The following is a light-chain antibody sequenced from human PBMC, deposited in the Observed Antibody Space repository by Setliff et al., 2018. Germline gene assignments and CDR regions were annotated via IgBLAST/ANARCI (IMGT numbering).Light chain of an antibody. V-gene: IGLV2-14*01. J-gene: IGLJ3*02. Sequence: QSALTQPASVSGSPGQSITISCTGTSSDIGGYNYVSWYQQHPGKAPKFMIYEVSNRPSGVSNRFSGSKSGNTASLTISGLQAEDEADYYCSSYTSISTWVFGGGTKVTV. CDR3: SSYTSISTWV. CDR1: SSDIGGYNY. CDR2: EVS.